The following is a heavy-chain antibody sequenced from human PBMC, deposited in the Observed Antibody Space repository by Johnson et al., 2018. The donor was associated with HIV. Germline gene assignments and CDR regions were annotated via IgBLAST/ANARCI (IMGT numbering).Heavy chain of an antibody. V-gene: IGHV3-66*02. CDR1: GFTVSSNY. CDR3: ASTIFGVAWHAFDI. D-gene: IGHD3-3*01. J-gene: IGHJ3*02. Sequence: VQLVESGGGLVKPGGSLRLSCAASGFTVSSNYMSWVRQAPGKGLEWVSVIYSGGSTYYADSVKGRFTISRDNSKNTLYLQMNSLRAEDTAVYYCASTIFGVAWHAFDIWGQGTMVIVSS. CDR2: IYSGGST.